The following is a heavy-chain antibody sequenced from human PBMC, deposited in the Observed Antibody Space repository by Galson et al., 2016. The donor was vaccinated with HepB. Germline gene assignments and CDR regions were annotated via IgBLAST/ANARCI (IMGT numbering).Heavy chain of an antibody. D-gene: IGHD4-17*01. CDR3: ARGTGKLTTVTTVTSLWYFDL. CDR1: GYTFTNYY. CDR2: IKPNEGST. Sequence: SVKVSCKASGYTFTNYYIHWVRQAPGQGLEWMGIIKPNEGSTVYAQKLRGRVTMTRDTSTSTVYMEVSSLRSEDTAVYYCARGTGKLTTVTTVTSLWYFDLWGRGTLVTVSS. V-gene: IGHV1-46*04. J-gene: IGHJ2*01.